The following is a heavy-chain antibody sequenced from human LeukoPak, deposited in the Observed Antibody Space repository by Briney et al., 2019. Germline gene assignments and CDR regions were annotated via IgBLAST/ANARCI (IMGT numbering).Heavy chain of an antibody. J-gene: IGHJ3*02. CDR3: AKDLADYYGPQGAFDI. V-gene: IGHV4-59*01. D-gene: IGHD3-10*01. CDR2: IYYSGST. CDR1: GGSISSYY. Sequence: SETLSLTCTVSGGSISSYYWSWIRQPPGKGLEWIGYIYYSGSTNYNPSLKSRVTISVDTSKNQFSLKLSSVTAADTAVYYCAKDLADYYGPQGAFDIWGQGTMVTVSS.